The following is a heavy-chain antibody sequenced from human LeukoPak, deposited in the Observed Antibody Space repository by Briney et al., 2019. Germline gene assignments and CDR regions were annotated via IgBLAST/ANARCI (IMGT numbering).Heavy chain of an antibody. CDR1: GVSISSYY. Sequence: SEILSLTCTVSGVSISSYYWSWIRQPPGKGLEWIGYIYYSGSTNYNPSLKSRVTISVDTSKNQFSLKLSSVTAADTAVYYCARETGNDAFDIWGQGTMVTVSS. J-gene: IGHJ3*02. CDR2: IYYSGST. CDR3: ARETGNDAFDI. V-gene: IGHV4-59*01.